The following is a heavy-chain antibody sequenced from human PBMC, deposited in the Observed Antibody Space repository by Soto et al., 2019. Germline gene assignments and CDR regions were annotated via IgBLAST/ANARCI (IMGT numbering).Heavy chain of an antibody. V-gene: IGHV3-48*02. D-gene: IGHD6-19*01. J-gene: IGHJ6*02. CDR3: ARDSLAVAVAGTHYYYYYYGMDV. CDR2: ISSSSSTI. Sequence: EVQLVESGGGLVQPGGSLRLSCAASGFTFSSYSMNWVRQAPGKGLEWVSYISSSSSTIYYADSVKGGFTISRDNAKNSLCLQMNSLRDEDTAVYYCARDSLAVAVAGTHYYYYYYGMDVWGQGTTVTVSS. CDR1: GFTFSSYS.